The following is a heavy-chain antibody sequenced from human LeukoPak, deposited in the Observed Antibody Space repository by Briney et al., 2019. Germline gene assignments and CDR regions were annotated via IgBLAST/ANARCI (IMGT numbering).Heavy chain of an antibody. Sequence: SETLSLTCTVSGGSISSGEYYWSWIRRHPGKGLEWIGYIYYSGTTYYNPSLKSRVTISVDTSKNQFSLTSVTAADTAMYYCARVEAATTNPRFGYWGQGALVTVSS. V-gene: IGHV4-31*03. J-gene: IGHJ4*02. CDR2: IYYSGTT. D-gene: IGHD5-24*01. CDR3: ARVEAATTNPRFGY. CDR1: GGSISSGEYY.